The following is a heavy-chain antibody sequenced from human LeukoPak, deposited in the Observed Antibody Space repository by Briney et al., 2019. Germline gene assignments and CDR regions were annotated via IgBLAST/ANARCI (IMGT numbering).Heavy chain of an antibody. CDR3: ARGPYDTSGYSKALDY. D-gene: IGHD3-22*01. J-gene: IGHJ4*02. CDR1: GGSISSSSYC. Sequence: PSETLSLTCTVSGGSISSSSYCWGWIRQPPGKGLEWIGSICYSGSTFYNPSLKSRVTLSVDTSKNQLSLKLSSVTAADTAVYYCARGPYDTSGYSKALDYWGQGTLVTVSS. V-gene: IGHV4-39*01. CDR2: ICYSGST.